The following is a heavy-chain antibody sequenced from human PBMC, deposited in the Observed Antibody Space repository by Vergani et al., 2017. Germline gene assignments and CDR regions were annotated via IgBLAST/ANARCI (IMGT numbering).Heavy chain of an antibody. Sequence: EVQLLESGGGLVQPGGSLRLSCAASGFTFSSYAMSWVRQAPGKGLEWVSVIYSDGSSTYYADSVKGRFTISRVNSKNTLYLQMNSLRAEDTAVYYCAKVASMTIFGVVIDSYYYYMDVWGKGTTVTVSS. D-gene: IGHD3-3*01. CDR2: IYSDGSST. V-gene: IGHV3-23*03. CDR1: GFTFSSYA. J-gene: IGHJ6*03. CDR3: AKVASMTIFGVVIDSYYYYMDV.